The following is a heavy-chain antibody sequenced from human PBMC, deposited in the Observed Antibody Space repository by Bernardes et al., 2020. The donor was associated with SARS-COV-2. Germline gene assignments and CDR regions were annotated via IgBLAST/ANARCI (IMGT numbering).Heavy chain of an antibody. Sequence: ASVKVSCKVSGYTLSELPMHWVRQAPGKGPEWMGNFDPEDGETIYAEKFQGRVTMTEDTSTDTAYMELSSLRSEDTAVYYCATDGSFGVQGVIIYAMDVWGQGTTVTVS. CDR3: ATDGSFGVQGVIIYAMDV. J-gene: IGHJ6*02. V-gene: IGHV1-24*01. CDR2: FDPEDGET. D-gene: IGHD3-10*01. CDR1: GYTLSELP.